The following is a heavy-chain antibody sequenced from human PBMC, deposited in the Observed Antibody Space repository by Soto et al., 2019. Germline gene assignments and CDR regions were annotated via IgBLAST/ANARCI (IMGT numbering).Heavy chain of an antibody. CDR2: ISYDGSNK. CDR1: GFTFSSFG. D-gene: IGHD2-2*01. Sequence: GVSLRLSCAASGFTFSSFGMHWVRQAQGKGLEWVAVISYDGSNKYYSDSVKGRFTISRDNSKNTLFLQMNSLRAEDTAVYYCARDNCISTSCYSYYYYGMDVWGQGTTVTVSS. V-gene: IGHV3-30*03. CDR3: ARDNCISTSCYSYYYYGMDV. J-gene: IGHJ6*02.